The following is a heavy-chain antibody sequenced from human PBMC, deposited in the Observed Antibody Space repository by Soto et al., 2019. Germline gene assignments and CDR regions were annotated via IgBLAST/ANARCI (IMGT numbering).Heavy chain of an antibody. CDR2: ISYDGSNK. Sequence: GGSLRLSCAASGFTFSSYAMHWVRQAPGKGLEWVAVISYDGSNKYYADSVKGRFTISRDNSKKTLYLQMNSLRAEDTAVYYCARDRGNFDYYDSSGYQWYFDYWGQGTLVTVSS. CDR1: GFTFSSYA. D-gene: IGHD3-22*01. J-gene: IGHJ4*02. V-gene: IGHV3-30-3*01. CDR3: ARDRGNFDYYDSSGYQWYFDY.